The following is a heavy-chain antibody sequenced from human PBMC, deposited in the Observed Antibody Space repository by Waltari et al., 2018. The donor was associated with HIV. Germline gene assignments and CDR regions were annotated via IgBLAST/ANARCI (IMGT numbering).Heavy chain of an antibody. CDR2: IYHSGST. D-gene: IGHD3-22*01. CDR1: GYSISSGYY. V-gene: IGHV4-38-2*01. Sequence: QVQLQESGPGLVKPSETLSLTCAVSGYSISSGYYWGWIRQPPGTGLEWIGSIYHSGSTYDNPALKSRVTISVDTSKNQFSLKLSSVTAADTAVYYCARLKYTMIVLEWYFDLWGRGSLVTVSS. J-gene: IGHJ2*01. CDR3: ARLKYTMIVLEWYFDL.